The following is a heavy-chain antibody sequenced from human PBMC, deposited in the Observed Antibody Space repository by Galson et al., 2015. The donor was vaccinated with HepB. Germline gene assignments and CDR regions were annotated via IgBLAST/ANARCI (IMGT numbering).Heavy chain of an antibody. J-gene: IGHJ3*02. CDR1: GDSVSSNSAA. V-gene: IGHV6-1*01. CDR2: TYYRSKWYN. Sequence: ISGDSVSSNSAARDWIRQSPSRGLEWLGRTYYRSKWYNDYAVSVKSRITINPDTSKNQFSLQLNSVTAADTAIYYCARHEGYFDWLYGAFEIWGQGTMVTVSS. CDR3: ARHEGYFDWLYGAFEI. D-gene: IGHD3-9*01.